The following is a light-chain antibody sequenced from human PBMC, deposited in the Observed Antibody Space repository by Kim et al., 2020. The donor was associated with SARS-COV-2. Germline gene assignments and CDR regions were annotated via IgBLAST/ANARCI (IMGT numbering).Light chain of an antibody. CDR2: EKN. V-gene: IGLV3-19*01. Sequence: SSELTQDPAVSVALGQTVRITCQGDSLRSYYASWYQQKPGQAPRLVLYEKNNRPSGIPDRFSGFSSGNTASLTITGTQAEDEADYYCNSRESGVNHVVFG. CDR1: SLRSYY. J-gene: IGLJ2*01. CDR3: NSRESGVNHVV.